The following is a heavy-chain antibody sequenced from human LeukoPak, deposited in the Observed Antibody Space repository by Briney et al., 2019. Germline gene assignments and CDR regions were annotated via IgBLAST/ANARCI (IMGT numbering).Heavy chain of an antibody. CDR3: ARDRAVPAAKPYYFDY. V-gene: IGHV3-30-3*01. J-gene: IGHJ4*02. CDR2: ISYDGSNK. Sequence: GGSLRLSCAASGFTFSSYAMHWVRLAPGKGLEWVAVISYDGSNKYYADSVKGRFTISRDNSKNTLYLQMNSLRAEDTAVYYCARDRAVPAAKPYYFDYWGQGPLVTVSS. CDR1: GFTFSSYA. D-gene: IGHD2-2*02.